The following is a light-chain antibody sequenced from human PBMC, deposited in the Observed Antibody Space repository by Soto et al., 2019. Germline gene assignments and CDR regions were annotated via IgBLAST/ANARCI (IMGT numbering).Light chain of an antibody. V-gene: IGLV7-46*01. CDR2: DTS. J-gene: IGLJ2*01. Sequence: QAVVTQEPSLTVSPGGTVTLTCGSSTGAVTSGHYPYWFQQKPGQAPRTLIYDTSNKHSWTPARFSGSLLGGKAALTLSGAQPEDEAEYYCLLSYSGARADVVFGGGTKLPVL. CDR3: LLSYSGARADVV. CDR1: TGAVTSGHY.